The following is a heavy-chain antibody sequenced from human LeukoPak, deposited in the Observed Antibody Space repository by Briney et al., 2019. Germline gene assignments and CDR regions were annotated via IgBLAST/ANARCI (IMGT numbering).Heavy chain of an antibody. Sequence: GASVKVSCKASGGTFSSYAISWVRQAPGQGLEWMGGIIPIFGTANYAQKFQGRVTITADESTSTAYMELSSLRSEDTAVYYCARGLIVGAIWADNAFDIWGQGTMVTVSS. J-gene: IGHJ3*02. D-gene: IGHD1-26*01. CDR1: GGTFSSYA. V-gene: IGHV1-69*13. CDR3: ARGLIVGAIWADNAFDI. CDR2: IIPIFGTA.